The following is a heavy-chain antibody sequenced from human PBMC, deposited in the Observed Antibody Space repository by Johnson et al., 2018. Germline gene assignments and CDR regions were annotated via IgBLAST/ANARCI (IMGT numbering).Heavy chain of an antibody. V-gene: IGHV4-59*01. CDR3: ARLIIGTISCAFDI. Sequence: QVQLQESGPGLVKPSEPLSLTCTVSDGSISSYYWRWIRQPPGKGLEWIGYIYYSGSTNYNPSLKTRVPISVDTSKNQFSLKLSTVTAADPAVFYCARLIIGTISCAFDIWGQGTMVTVSS. CDR1: DGSISSYY. D-gene: IGHD3-3*01. J-gene: IGHJ3*02. CDR2: IYYSGST.